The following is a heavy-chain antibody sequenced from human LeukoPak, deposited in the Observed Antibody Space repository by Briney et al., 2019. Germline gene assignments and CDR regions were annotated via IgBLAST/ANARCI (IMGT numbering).Heavy chain of an antibody. CDR2: IGTSSTTI. CDR1: GFTFSSYT. Sequence: GGSLRLSCAASGFTFSSYTMNWVRQPPGKGLEWVSNIGTSSTTIYYADSVKGRFTISRDNAQNSLYLQMNSLRAEDTAIYYCVRDRGTYRPIDYWGQGTLVTVSS. J-gene: IGHJ4*02. V-gene: IGHV3-48*04. D-gene: IGHD1-26*01. CDR3: VRDRGTYRPIDY.